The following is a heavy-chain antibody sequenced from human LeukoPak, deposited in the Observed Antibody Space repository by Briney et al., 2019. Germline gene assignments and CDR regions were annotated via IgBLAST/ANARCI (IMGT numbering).Heavy chain of an antibody. CDR3: ARRLTQYDCFDP. V-gene: IGHV6-1*01. J-gene: IGHJ5*02. CDR1: GVSVSINSVT. CDR2: TYYRSTWYN. D-gene: IGHD2-2*01. Sequence: SQTLSLTFAISGVSVSINSVTWNWIRQSPSRGLEWLGRTYYRSTWYNDYAVSVRGRITVNPDTSKNQFSLHLNSVTPEDTAVYYCARRLTQYDCFDPWGQGILVTVSS.